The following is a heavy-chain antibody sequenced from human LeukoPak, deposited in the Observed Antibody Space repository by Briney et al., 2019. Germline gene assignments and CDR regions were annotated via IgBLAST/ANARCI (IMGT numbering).Heavy chain of an antibody. Sequence: GGSLRLSCAASGFTFSSYGMHWVRQAPGKGLEWVAVISYDGSNKYYADSVKGRFSISRDNSKNTLYLQVNGLRTEDTAVYYCAKGGRQWLTEYWGQGTLVTVSS. CDR3: AKGGRQWLTEY. V-gene: IGHV3-30*18. CDR2: ISYDGSNK. CDR1: GFTFSSYG. J-gene: IGHJ4*02. D-gene: IGHD6-19*01.